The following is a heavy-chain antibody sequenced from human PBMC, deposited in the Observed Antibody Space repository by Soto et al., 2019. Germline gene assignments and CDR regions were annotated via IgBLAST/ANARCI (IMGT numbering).Heavy chain of an antibody. Sequence: QVQLVQSGAEVKKTGSSVKVYCKDSGGVFRNYAINWVRQAPGQGLEWMGGIIPVFGTADYPQKFQVRVTITADESTTTAYMELTSLKTEDTAVYFCARDRWGSYSFDSWGQGTLVTVAS. CDR2: IIPVFGTA. CDR1: GGVFRNYA. V-gene: IGHV1-69*01. D-gene: IGHD1-26*01. J-gene: IGHJ5*01. CDR3: ARDRWGSYSFDS.